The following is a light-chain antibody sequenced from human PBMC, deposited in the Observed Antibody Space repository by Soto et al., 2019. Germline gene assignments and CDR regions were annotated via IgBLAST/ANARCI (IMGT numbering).Light chain of an antibody. Sequence: EIVLTQSPATLSLSPGERATLSCRASQSVSSYLAWYQQKPGQAPRLLIYDASNRATGIPARFSGSGCGTDLTLTISSLEPEDFAVYNCQQRSNWWTFGQGTKVEIK. CDR1: QSVSSY. CDR3: QQRSNWWT. CDR2: DAS. V-gene: IGKV3-11*01. J-gene: IGKJ1*01.